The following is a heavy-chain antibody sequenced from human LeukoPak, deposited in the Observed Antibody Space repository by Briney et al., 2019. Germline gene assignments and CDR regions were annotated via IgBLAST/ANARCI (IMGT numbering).Heavy chain of an antibody. V-gene: IGHV3-23*01. D-gene: IGHD6-13*01. J-gene: IGHJ6*02. CDR1: GFIFSSYA. CDR3: AKGDSSSGYYYYYGMDV. CDR2: ITASGGET. Sequence: PGGSLRLSCAASGFIFSSYAMSWVRQAPGKGLEWVSAITASGGETYYADSVKGRFTISRDNSRNTLSLQMNSLRAEDTAVYYCAKGDSSSGYYYYYGMDVWGQGTMVTVSS.